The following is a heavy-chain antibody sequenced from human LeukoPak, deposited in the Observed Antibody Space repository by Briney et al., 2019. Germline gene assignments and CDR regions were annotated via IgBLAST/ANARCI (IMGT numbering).Heavy chain of an antibody. CDR1: GYTFTGHY. J-gene: IGHJ3*02. CDR2: IHPNTGGT. V-gene: IGHV1-2*02. D-gene: IGHD3-22*01. CDR3: ASEYKYDSSGANAFDI. Sequence: ASVKVSCKASGYTFTGHYIHWVRQAPGQGLEWMGWIHPNTGGTKYAQRFQGRVTMTRDTSSSTAYMELSSLRSADTAVYYCASEYKYDSSGANAFDIWGQGTMVTVSS.